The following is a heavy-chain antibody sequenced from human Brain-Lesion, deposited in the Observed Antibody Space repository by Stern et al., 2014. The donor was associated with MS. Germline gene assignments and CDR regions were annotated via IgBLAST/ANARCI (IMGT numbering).Heavy chain of an antibody. J-gene: IGHJ4*02. CDR2: VKSRGDGGTS. D-gene: IGHD5-18*01. V-gene: IGHV3-15*05. Sequence: EVQLAESGGGLVKPGGSLRLPCAGSGFTFSNVWMNWVRQAPGTGLEWLARVKSRGDGGTSGYGAPVKGRFTISRDDSKNTLYLQIDNLRAEDTAVYYCTTIGYSASRSGFFDFWGQGTLVTVSS. CDR1: GFTFSNVW. CDR3: TTIGYSASRSGFFDF.